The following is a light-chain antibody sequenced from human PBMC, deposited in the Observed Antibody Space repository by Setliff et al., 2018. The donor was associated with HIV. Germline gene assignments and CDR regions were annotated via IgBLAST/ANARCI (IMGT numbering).Light chain of an antibody. V-gene: IGLV2-11*01. CDR3: CSYAGTSTFYV. Sequence: QSVLAQPRSVSGSPGQSVTIPCTGTSSDVGAYKYVSWYQQLPGKAPKLIIYDVDKRPSGVPYRVSGSKTDNTASLTISGLQGEDEADYYCCSYAGTSTFYVFGTGTKV. CDR2: DVD. CDR1: SSDVGAYKY. J-gene: IGLJ1*01.